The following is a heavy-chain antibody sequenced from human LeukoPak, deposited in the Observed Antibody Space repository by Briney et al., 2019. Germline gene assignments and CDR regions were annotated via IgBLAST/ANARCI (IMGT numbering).Heavy chain of an antibody. Sequence: GGSLRLSCAASGFTFDDYAMHWVRQAPGKGLEWVSGFSGNSGSIGYVDSVKGRFTLSRDNAKNSLYLQMNSLRAEDTALYYCAKEWELDAFDIWGQGTMVTVPS. D-gene: IGHD1-26*01. CDR2: FSGNSGSI. V-gene: IGHV3-9*01. CDR1: GFTFDDYA. J-gene: IGHJ3*02. CDR3: AKEWELDAFDI.